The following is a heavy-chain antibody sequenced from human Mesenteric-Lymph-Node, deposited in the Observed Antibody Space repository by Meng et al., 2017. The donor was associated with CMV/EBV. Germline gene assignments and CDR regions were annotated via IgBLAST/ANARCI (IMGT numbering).Heavy chain of an antibody. CDR3: ARDLTSNENCFDP. CDR1: GASLVIGGYY. Sequence: SGASLVIGGYYWTWLRHVPGKGLAWIGYLYYPGKTYSNPSLESRVSMSVDTSKNQFSLDLRSVTAADTAVYYCARDLTSNENCFDPWGQGTLVTVSS. CDR2: LYYPGKT. V-gene: IGHV4-31*02. J-gene: IGHJ5*02. D-gene: IGHD2/OR15-2a*01.